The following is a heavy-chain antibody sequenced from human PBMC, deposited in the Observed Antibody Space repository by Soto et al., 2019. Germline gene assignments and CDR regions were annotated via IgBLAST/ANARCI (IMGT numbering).Heavy chain of an antibody. CDR1: GFTFSDYY. Sequence: KPGGSLRLSCAASGFTFSDYYMSWIRQAPGKGLEWVSYISSSGSTIYYADSVKGRFTISRDNAKNSLYLQMNSLRAEDTAVYYCAKAWILYRPGYFDYWGQGTLVTVSS. V-gene: IGHV3-11*01. CDR3: AKAWILYRPGYFDY. J-gene: IGHJ4*02. D-gene: IGHD2-2*03. CDR2: ISSSGSTI.